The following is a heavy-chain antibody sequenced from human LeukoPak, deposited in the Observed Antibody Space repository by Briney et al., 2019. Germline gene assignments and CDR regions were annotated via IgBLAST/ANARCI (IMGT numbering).Heavy chain of an antibody. V-gene: IGHV6-1*01. CDR3: ARGVSYSFDY. Sequence: SQTLSLTCAISGDSVSSTSAAWNWIRQSPSRGLEWLGGTYFRSQWYNEYAASVISRITIDSDTSKNQFSLQLNSVTPGDTAVYYCARGVSYSFDYWGQGTLVTVSS. D-gene: IGHD1-26*01. CDR1: GDSVSSTSAA. J-gene: IGHJ4*02. CDR2: TYFRSQWYN.